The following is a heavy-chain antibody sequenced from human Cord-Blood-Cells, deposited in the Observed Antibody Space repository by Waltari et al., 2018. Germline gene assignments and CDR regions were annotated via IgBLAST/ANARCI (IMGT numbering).Heavy chain of an antibody. Sequence: QVQLVESGGGVVQPGRSLRLSCAASGFTFSSYGMHWVRQAPGKGLEWVAVIWYDGSNKYYADSVKGRFTISRDNSKNTLYLQMNSLRAEDTAVYYCARDRKQDIFDYWGQGTLVTVSS. D-gene: IGHD2-15*01. CDR3: ARDRKQDIFDY. J-gene: IGHJ4*02. CDR2: IWYDGSNK. CDR1: GFTFSSYG. V-gene: IGHV3-33*01.